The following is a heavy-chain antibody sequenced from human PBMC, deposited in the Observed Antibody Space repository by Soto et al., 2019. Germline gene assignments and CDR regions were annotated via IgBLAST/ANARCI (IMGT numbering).Heavy chain of an antibody. Sequence: QLQLQESGPGLVKPSETLSLTCTVSGGSISSSSYYWGWIRQPPGKGLEWIGSIYYSGSTYYNPSLKSRVTISVDTSKNQFSLKLSCVTAADTAVYYCASQLWFGELIPHAFDIWAQGTMVTVSS. J-gene: IGHJ3*02. V-gene: IGHV4-39*01. CDR3: ASQLWFGELIPHAFDI. D-gene: IGHD3-10*01. CDR1: GGSISSSSYY. CDR2: IYYSGST.